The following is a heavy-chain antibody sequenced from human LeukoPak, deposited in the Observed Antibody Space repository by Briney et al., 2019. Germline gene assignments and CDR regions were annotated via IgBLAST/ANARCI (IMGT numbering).Heavy chain of an antibody. Sequence: PGGSLRLSCAASGFTFSTYAMSWVRQAPGKGLEWVSAISGSGGSTSYADSVKGRFTISRDNSKSTLYLQMNSLRAEDTAVYYCSRNRGSGGFYFDYWGQGTQVTVSS. CDR3: SRNRGSGGFYFDY. CDR2: ISGSGGST. CDR1: GFTFSTYA. D-gene: IGHD3-16*01. V-gene: IGHV3-23*01. J-gene: IGHJ4*02.